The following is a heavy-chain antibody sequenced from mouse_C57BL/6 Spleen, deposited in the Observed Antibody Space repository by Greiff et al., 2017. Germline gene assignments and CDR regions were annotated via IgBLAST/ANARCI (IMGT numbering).Heavy chain of an antibody. V-gene: IGHV6-3*01. CDR2: IRLKSDNYAT. CDR3: TGEGDGYYWYFDV. Sequence: EVKLMESGGGLVQPGGSMKLSCVASGFTFSNYWMNWVRQSPEKGLEWVAQIRLKSDNYATHYAESVKGRFTISRDDSKSSVYLQMNNLRAEDTGIYYCTGEGDGYYWYFDVWGTGTTVTVSS. J-gene: IGHJ1*03. CDR1: GFTFSNYW. D-gene: IGHD2-3*01.